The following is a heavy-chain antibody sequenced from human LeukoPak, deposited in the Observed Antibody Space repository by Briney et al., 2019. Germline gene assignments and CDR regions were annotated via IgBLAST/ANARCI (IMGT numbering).Heavy chain of an antibody. D-gene: IGHD3-22*01. CDR3: AKRDYYDSSGFSPLFQH. V-gene: IGHV3-30*18. CDR2: ISADGNHK. CDR1: GFTFSKFG. J-gene: IGHJ1*01. Sequence: GGSLRLSCAASGFTFSKFGLHWVRQAPGKGLEWVADISADGNHKYYADSVKGRFTVSRDNSQNTLYLQLNSLRAEDTAVYYCAKRDYYDSSGFSPLFQHWGQGTLVTVSS.